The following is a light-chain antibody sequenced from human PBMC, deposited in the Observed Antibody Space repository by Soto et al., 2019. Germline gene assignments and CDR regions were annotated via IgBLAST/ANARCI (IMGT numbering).Light chain of an antibody. CDR3: QQYGSSYWT. Sequence: EIVLTQSPGTLSLSPGERATLSCRASQSIYNNYLAWFQQKPGQAPRLLIYGASSRATGIPDRFSGSGSRTEFTLTISGLEPGDFAVYYCQQYGSSYWTFGQGTKVEIK. J-gene: IGKJ1*01. CDR1: QSIYNNY. CDR2: GAS. V-gene: IGKV3-20*01.